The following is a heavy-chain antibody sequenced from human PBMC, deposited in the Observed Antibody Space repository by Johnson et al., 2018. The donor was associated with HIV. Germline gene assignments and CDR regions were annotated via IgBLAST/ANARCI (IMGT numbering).Heavy chain of an antibody. J-gene: IGHJ3*02. V-gene: IGHV3-7*01. Sequence: EVQLVESGGGVVQPGRSLRLSCAASGFTFSSYAMHWVRQAPGKGLEWVANIWEDGGETKYADSVKGRFTIYRVNAKNSIYLQMNSLRPEDTALYYCVTDANYGAFSMWGQGTTVNVSS. CDR1: GFTFSSYA. D-gene: IGHD4-17*01. CDR3: VTDANYGAFSM. CDR2: IWEDGGET.